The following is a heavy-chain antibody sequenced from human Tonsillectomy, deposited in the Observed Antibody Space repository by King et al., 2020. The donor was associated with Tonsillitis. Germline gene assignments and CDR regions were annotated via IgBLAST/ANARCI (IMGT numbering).Heavy chain of an antibody. D-gene: IGHD3-9*01. CDR1: GFTFSSYA. CDR2: ISSNGGST. CDR3: VKVAYDILNGYYGSKLPTQNWFDP. J-gene: IGHJ5*02. V-gene: IGHV3-64D*06. Sequence: VQLVESGGGLVQPGGSLRLSCSASGFTFSSYAMHWVRQAPGKGLEYVSAISSNGGSTYYADSVKGRFTISRDNSKNTLYLQMSSLRAEDTAVYYCVKVAYDILNGYYGSKLPTQNWFDPWGQGTLVTVSS.